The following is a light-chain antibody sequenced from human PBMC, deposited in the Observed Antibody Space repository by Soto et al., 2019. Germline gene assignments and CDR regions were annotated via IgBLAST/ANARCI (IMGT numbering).Light chain of an antibody. CDR1: SSTIGGNT. Sequence: QSVLTQPPSASGTPGQRVTISCSGSSSTIGGNTVNWYQQLPGTAPKLLIYDNNKRPSGVPGRFSDSKSGTSASLAISGLQSEDEADYYCASWDDSLNGVVFGGGTKVTVL. CDR3: ASWDDSLNGVV. J-gene: IGLJ2*01. V-gene: IGLV1-44*01. CDR2: DNN.